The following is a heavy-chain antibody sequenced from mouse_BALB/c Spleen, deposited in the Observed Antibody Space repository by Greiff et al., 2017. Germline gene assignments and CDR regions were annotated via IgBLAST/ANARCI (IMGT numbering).Heavy chain of an antibody. CDR2: IYPGDGDT. D-gene: IGHD4-1*01. CDR3: ARSVLGEDAMDY. V-gene: IGHV1-82*01. CDR1: GYAFSSSW. J-gene: IGHJ4*01. Sequence: QVQLQQSGPELVKPGASVKISCKASGYAFSSSWMNWVKQRPGQGLEWIGRIYPGDGDTNYNGKFKGKATLTADKSSSTAYMQLSSLTSVDSAVYFCARSVLGEDAMDYWGQGTSVTVSS.